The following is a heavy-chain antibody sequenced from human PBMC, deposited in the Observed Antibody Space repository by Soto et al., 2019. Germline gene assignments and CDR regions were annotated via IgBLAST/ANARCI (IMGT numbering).Heavy chain of an antibody. J-gene: IGHJ4*02. D-gene: IGHD1-1*01. V-gene: IGHV6-1*01. CDR1: GDSVSSNSAA. CDR3: ARGTDSSFDS. CDR2: TYYRSKWYN. Sequence: LSLTCAISGDSVSSNSAAWNWIRQSPARGLEWLGRTYYRSKWYNDYVVSMKSRISINPDTSKNQFSLQLNSVTPEDTAVYYCARGTDSSFDSWGQGSPVTVSS.